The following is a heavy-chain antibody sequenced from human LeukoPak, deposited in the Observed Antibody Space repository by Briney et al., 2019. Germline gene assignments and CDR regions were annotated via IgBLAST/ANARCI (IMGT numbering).Heavy chain of an antibody. CDR2: INWNGGST. Sequence: GGSLRLSCAASGFTFDDYGMSWVRQAPGKGLEWVSGINWNGGSTGYADSVKGRFTISRDNAKNSPYLQMNSLRAEDTALYHCARVGLYYDSSGYYYYYYYMDVWGKGTTVTVSS. D-gene: IGHD3-22*01. CDR1: GFTFDDYG. V-gene: IGHV3-20*01. CDR3: ARVGLYYDSSGYYYYYYYMDV. J-gene: IGHJ6*03.